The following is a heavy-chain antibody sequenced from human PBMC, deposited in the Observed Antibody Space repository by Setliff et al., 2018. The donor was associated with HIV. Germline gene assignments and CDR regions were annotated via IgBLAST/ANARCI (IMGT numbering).Heavy chain of an antibody. CDR3: VTMTANGFDP. D-gene: IGHD2-21*02. J-gene: IGHJ5*02. CDR1: GASISSGSFF. CDR2: IYTSGIT. V-gene: IGHV4-61*02. Sequence: SETLSLTCTVSGASISSGSFFCSWIRQPAGKGLEWIGRIYTSGITSYNPSLKSRVIISVDTSKNQFSLKLSSVTAADTAVYYCVTMTANGFDPWGQG.